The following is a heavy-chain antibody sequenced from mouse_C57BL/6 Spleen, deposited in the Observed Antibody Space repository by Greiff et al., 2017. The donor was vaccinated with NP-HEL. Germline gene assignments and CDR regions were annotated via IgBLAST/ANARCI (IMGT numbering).Heavy chain of an antibody. J-gene: IGHJ4*01. CDR3: ARGNYDGVYAMDY. V-gene: IGHV1-20*01. CDR2: INPYNGDT. D-gene: IGHD2-3*01. Sequence: VQLQQSGPELVKPGDSVKISCKASGYSFTGYFMNWVMQSHGKSLEWIGRINPYNGDTFYNQKFKGKATLTVDTSSSTAHMELRSLTSEDSAVYYCARGNYDGVYAMDYWGQGPSVTVSS. CDR1: GYSFTGYF.